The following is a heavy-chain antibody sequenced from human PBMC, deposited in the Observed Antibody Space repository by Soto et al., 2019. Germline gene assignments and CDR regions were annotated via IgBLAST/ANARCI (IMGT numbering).Heavy chain of an antibody. V-gene: IGHV3-23*01. CDR1: GSTFSNNA. J-gene: IGHJ6*02. CDR3: AKDYDFWSGYYRPFYGMDV. Sequence: GGSRRPSCAASGSTFSNNAMRWVRQAPGKGLEWFSAISGSGGSTYYADSVKGRFTISRDNSKNTLYLQMNSLRAEDTAVYYCAKDYDFWSGYYRPFYGMDVWGQGTTVTVSS. CDR2: ISGSGGST. D-gene: IGHD3-3*01.